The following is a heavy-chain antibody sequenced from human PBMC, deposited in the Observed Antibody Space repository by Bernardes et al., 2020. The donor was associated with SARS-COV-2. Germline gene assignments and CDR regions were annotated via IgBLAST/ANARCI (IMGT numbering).Heavy chain of an antibody. Sequence: GGSLRLSCAASGFTFSSYWMHWVRQAPGKGLVWVSRINSDWSSTSYADSVKGRFTISRDNAKNTLYLQMNSLRAEDTAVYYCARDNPIGRRYCSSTSCSRYYYYYMDVWGKGTTVTVSS. D-gene: IGHD2-2*01. J-gene: IGHJ6*03. CDR2: INSDWSST. CDR1: GFTFSSYW. V-gene: IGHV3-74*01. CDR3: ARDNPIGRRYCSSTSCSRYYYYYMDV.